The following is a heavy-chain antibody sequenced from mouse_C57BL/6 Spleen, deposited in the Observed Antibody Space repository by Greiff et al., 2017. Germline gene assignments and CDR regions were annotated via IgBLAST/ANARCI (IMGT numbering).Heavy chain of an antibody. Sequence: EVKVEESGGGLVKPGGSLKLSCAASGFTFSDYGMHWVRQAPEKGLEWVAYISSGSSTIYYADTVKGRFTISRDNAKNTLFLQMTSLRSEDTAMYYCARGRSHWYFDVWGTGTTVTVSS. V-gene: IGHV5-17*01. CDR3: ARGRSHWYFDV. J-gene: IGHJ1*03. CDR1: GFTFSDYG. CDR2: ISSGSSTI.